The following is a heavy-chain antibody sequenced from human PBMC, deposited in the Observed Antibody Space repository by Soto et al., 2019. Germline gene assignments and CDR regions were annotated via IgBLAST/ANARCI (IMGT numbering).Heavy chain of an antibody. CDR2: IDWRDGK. Sequence: VSGPTLVNPTQTLTLTCTFSGFSLSTTGMCVGWIRQPPGRALELLALIDWRDGKYYTTSLKTRLPISNDTSKNQVVLTMTNMEPVETATYYCAIILTSGWWLGFDYWGQGRLVNVS. CDR1: GFSLSTTGMC. V-gene: IGHV2-70*12. J-gene: IGHJ4*02. CDR3: AIILTSGWWLGFDY. D-gene: IGHD6-19*01.